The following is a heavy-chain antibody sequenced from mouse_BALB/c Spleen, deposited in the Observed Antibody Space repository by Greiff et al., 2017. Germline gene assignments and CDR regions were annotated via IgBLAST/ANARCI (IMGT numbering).Heavy chain of an antibody. Sequence: EVQLVESGPELVKPGASVKIPCKASGYTFTDYNMDWVKQSHGKSLEWIGDINPNNGGTIYNQKFKGKATLTVDKSSSTAYMELRSLTSEDTAVYYCARGKGIYYGNYYAMDYWGQGTSVTVSS. D-gene: IGHD2-1*01. J-gene: IGHJ4*01. CDR3: ARGKGIYYGNYYAMDY. CDR1: GYTFTDYN. V-gene: IGHV1-18*01. CDR2: INPNNGGT.